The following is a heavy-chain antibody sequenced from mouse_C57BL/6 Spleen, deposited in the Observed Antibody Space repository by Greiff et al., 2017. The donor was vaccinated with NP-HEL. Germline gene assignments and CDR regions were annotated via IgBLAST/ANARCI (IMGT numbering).Heavy chain of an antibody. CDR3: TTGGSNWYFDV. J-gene: IGHJ1*03. V-gene: IGHV14-4*01. Sequence: VHVKQSGAELVRPGASVKLSCTASGFNIKDDYMHWVKQRPEQGLEWIGWIDPENGDTEYASKFQGKATITADTSSNTAYLQLSSLTSEDTAVYYCTTGGSNWYFDVWGTGTTVTVSS. CDR1: GFNIKDDY. CDR2: IDPENGDT. D-gene: IGHD6-1*01.